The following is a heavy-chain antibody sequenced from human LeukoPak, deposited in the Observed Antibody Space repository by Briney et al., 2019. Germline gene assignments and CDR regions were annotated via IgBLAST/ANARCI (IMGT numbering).Heavy chain of an antibody. D-gene: IGHD3-3*01. Sequence: PGGSLRLSCAASGFTFSSYSMNWVRQAPGKGLEWVSSISSSSSYIYYADSVKGRFTISRDNAKNSLYLQMNSLRAEDTAVYYCARDRGHPFLEWFNSDWFDPWGQGTLVTVSS. CDR1: GFTFSSYS. CDR3: ARDRGHPFLEWFNSDWFDP. J-gene: IGHJ5*02. CDR2: ISSSSSYI. V-gene: IGHV3-21*01.